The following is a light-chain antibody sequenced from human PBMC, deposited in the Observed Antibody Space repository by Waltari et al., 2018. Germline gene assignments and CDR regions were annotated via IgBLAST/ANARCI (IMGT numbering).Light chain of an antibody. J-gene: IGKJ1*01. V-gene: IGKV3-15*01. Sequence: EIVMTQSPATLSVSPGERATLPCRASQSVSNNLAWYQQKPGQAPRLLIYSASTRATGIPARFSGSGSGTEFTLTISSLQSEDFAVYYCQQYNNWPLAFGQGTKVEIK. CDR1: QSVSNN. CDR2: SAS. CDR3: QQYNNWPLA.